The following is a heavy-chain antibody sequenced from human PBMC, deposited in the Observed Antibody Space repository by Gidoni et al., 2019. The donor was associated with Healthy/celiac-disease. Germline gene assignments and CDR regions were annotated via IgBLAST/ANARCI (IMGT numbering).Heavy chain of an antibody. CDR2: IYYSGST. D-gene: IGHD1-26*01. CDR3: ARQRGSYFSDFDY. J-gene: IGHJ4*02. CDR1: GGSISSSSYY. V-gene: IGHV4-39*01. Sequence: QLQLQESGPGLVKPSETLSLTCTVSGGSISSSSYYWGWIRQPPGKGLEWIGSIYYSGSTYYNPSLKSRVTISVDTSKNQFSLKLSSVTAADTAVYYCARQRGSYFSDFDYWGQGTLVTVSS.